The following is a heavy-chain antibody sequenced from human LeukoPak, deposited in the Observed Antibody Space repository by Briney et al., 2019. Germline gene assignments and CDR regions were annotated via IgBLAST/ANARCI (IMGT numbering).Heavy chain of an antibody. J-gene: IGHJ4*02. CDR1: GFTFSSYA. V-gene: IGHV3-23*01. D-gene: IGHD3-10*01. Sequence: PGRSLRLSCAVSGFTFSSYAMHWVRQAPGKGLEWVSGISGRGGSTDYADSVKGRFTMSRDNSKNTLSLQMNSLRAEDTALYYCARHTSITLRPYYFDCWGQGTLVTVSS. CDR2: ISGRGGST. CDR3: ARHTSITLRPYYFDC.